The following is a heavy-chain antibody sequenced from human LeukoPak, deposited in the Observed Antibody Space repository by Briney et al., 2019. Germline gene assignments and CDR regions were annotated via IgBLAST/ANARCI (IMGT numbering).Heavy chain of an antibody. CDR3: AKGRGTAVTSAANY. CDR1: GFTFSSYA. CDR2: ISGSVDNT. V-gene: IGHV3-23*01. Sequence: GGALRLACAASGFTFSSYAVSWVRQAPGKGLEWVSSISGSVDNTCYADSVKDRFSISRDNSKTTVSLQMNSLRAEDTAVYYCAKGRGTAVTSAANYWGQGTLVTVSS. J-gene: IGHJ4*02. D-gene: IGHD4-17*01.